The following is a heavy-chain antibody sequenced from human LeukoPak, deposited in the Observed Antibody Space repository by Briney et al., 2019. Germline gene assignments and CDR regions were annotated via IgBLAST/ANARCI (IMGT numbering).Heavy chain of an antibody. Sequence: SETLSLTCTVSGGPISSYYWSWIRQPPGKGLEWIGYIYYSGSTNYNPSLKSRVTISVDTSKNQFSLKLSSVTAADTAVYYCAREPRVVVTAMGAFDIWGQGTMVTVSS. D-gene: IGHD2-21*02. CDR1: GGPISSYY. J-gene: IGHJ3*02. CDR3: AREPRVVVTAMGAFDI. V-gene: IGHV4-59*01. CDR2: IYYSGST.